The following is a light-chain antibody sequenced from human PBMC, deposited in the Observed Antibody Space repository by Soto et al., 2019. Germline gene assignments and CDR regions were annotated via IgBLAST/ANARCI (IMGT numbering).Light chain of an antibody. V-gene: IGKV3-15*01. CDR1: QSVSSN. CDR2: GAS. Sequence: EIVMTQSPATLSVSPGERATLSCRASQSVSSNLAWYQQKPGQAPRLLIYGASTRATGIPARFRGSGSGTELTLTISSLQSEDFAVYYCQQYNNWPPILTFGGGTKVEIK. CDR3: QQYNNWPPILT. J-gene: IGKJ4*01.